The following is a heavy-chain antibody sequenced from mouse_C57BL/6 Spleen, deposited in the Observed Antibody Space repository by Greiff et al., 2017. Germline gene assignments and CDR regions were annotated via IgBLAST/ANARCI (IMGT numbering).Heavy chain of an antibody. Sequence: QVQLQQPGAELVRPGSSVKLSCKASGYTFTSYWMDWVKQRPGQGLEWIGNIYPSDSETHYNQKFKDKATLTVDKSSSTAYMQLSSLTSEDSAVYYCALFYGSNYWYCDVWGTGTTVTVSS. CDR3: ALFYGSNYWYCDV. J-gene: IGHJ1*03. D-gene: IGHD1-1*01. CDR1: GYTFTSYW. V-gene: IGHV1-61*01. CDR2: IYPSDSET.